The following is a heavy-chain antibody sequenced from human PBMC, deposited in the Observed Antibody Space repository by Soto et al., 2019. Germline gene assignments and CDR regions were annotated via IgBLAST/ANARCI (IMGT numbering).Heavy chain of an antibody. Sequence: SEPLSLTFTFSGCSISISSYYWCWIRQPPGKGLEWIGSIYYSGSTYYNPSLKSRVTISVDTSKNQFSLKRSSVTAAETAVYYCARQEKPQWLVRGGWCDTLGLGNRATVP. CDR3: ARQEKPQWLVRGGWCDT. D-gene: IGHD6-19*01. V-gene: IGHV4-39*01. CDR2: IYYSGST. CDR1: GCSISISSYY. J-gene: IGHJ5*02.